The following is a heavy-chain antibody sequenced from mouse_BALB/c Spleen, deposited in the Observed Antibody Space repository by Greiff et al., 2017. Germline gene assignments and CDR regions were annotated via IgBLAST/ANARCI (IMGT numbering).Heavy chain of an antibody. Sequence: EVQGVEFGGGLVKPGGSLKLSCAASGFAFSSYDMSWVRQTPEKRLEWVAYISSGGGSTYYPDTVKGRFTISRDNAKNTLYLQMSSLKSEDTAMYYCARHEEYGNYVDAMDYWGQGTSVTVSS. CDR3: ARHEEYGNYVDAMDY. V-gene: IGHV5-12-1*01. CDR2: ISSGGGST. CDR1: GFAFSSYD. J-gene: IGHJ4*01. D-gene: IGHD2-10*02.